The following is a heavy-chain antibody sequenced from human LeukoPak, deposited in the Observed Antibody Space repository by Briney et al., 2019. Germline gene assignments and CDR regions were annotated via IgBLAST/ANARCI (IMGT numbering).Heavy chain of an antibody. V-gene: IGHV4-34*01. CDR2: LYHSGAT. D-gene: IGHD6-19*01. CDR3: ARITVAGLYFFDY. CDR1: GGSFSGYY. Sequence: PSETLSLTCAVYGGSFSGYYWSWIRQPPGKGLEWIGSLYHSGATYYNPSLRSRVTTPIDTSKNQFSLKVSSVTAADTAVYYCARITVAGLYFFDYWGQGSLVTVSS. J-gene: IGHJ4*02.